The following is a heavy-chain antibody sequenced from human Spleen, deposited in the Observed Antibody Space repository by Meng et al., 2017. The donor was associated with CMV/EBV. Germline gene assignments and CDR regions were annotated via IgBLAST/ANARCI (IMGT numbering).Heavy chain of an antibody. Sequence: QVQVVQSGREAKKSGASVKVYCKISGYTFVGHYIHWVRQAPGQGLEWMGRINPKSAGTDYVEKFQGRVTMTRDTSNTIVYMELSRLTADDTAVYYCARDPPQFGYGHSFDYWGQGTLVTVSS. CDR3: ARDPPQFGYGHSFDY. D-gene: IGHD5-18*01. V-gene: IGHV1-2*06. J-gene: IGHJ4*02. CDR2: INPKSAGT. CDR1: GYTFVGHY.